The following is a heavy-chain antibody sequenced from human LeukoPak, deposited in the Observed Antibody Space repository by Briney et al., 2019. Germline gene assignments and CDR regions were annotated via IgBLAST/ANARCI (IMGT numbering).Heavy chain of an antibody. J-gene: IGHJ6*02. V-gene: IGHV3-48*03. CDR2: ISISGSTI. D-gene: IGHD4-17*01. CDR1: GFTFSSYE. Sequence: GGSLTLSCAASGFTFSSYEMNWVRQGQGKGLEWVSYISISGSTIYYADSVKGRFTSSRDNATNSLYLQMNSLRAEDTAVYYCARDRGTVTTFYYYGMDVWGQGTTVTVSS. CDR3: ARDRGTVTTFYYYGMDV.